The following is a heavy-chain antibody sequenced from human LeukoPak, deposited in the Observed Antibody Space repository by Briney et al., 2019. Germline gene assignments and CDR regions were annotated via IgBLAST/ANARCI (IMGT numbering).Heavy chain of an antibody. Sequence: GGSLRLSCAASGFTFSSYWMHWVRQAPGKGLVWVSRINSDVSSTSYADSVKGRFTISRDNAKNTLYLQMNSLRAEDTAVYYCARSTVGASGAFDIWGQGTLVTVSS. J-gene: IGHJ4*02. CDR3: ARSTVGASGAFDI. CDR2: INSDVSST. D-gene: IGHD1-26*01. V-gene: IGHV3-74*01. CDR1: GFTFSSYW.